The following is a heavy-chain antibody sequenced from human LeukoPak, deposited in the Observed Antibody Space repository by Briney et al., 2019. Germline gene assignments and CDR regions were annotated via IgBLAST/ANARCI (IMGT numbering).Heavy chain of an antibody. J-gene: IGHJ3*02. CDR1: AFTFSSYS. CDR3: ARVKGGGNLFDAFDI. CDR2: ISSTSSYI. D-gene: IGHD1-26*01. Sequence: GGSLRLSCAASAFTFSSYSMIWVRQAPGKGLEWVSSISSTSSYIYYADSLKGRFTISRDNAKNSLYLQMNSLRAEDTAVYYCARVKGGGNLFDAFDIWGQGTMLTVSS. V-gene: IGHV3-21*01.